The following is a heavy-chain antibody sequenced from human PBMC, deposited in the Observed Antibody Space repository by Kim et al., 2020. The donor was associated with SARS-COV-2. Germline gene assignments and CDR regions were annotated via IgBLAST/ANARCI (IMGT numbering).Heavy chain of an antibody. Sequence: GGSLRLSCAASGFTFSSYSMNWVRQAPGKGLEWVSYISSSSSTIYYADSVKGRFTISRDNAKNSLYLQMNSLRDEDTAVYYCARDYYGSGSYSTGRDYWGQGTLVTVSS. CDR3: ARDYYGSGSYSTGRDY. V-gene: IGHV3-48*02. CDR1: GFTFSSYS. CDR2: ISSSSSTI. D-gene: IGHD3-10*01. J-gene: IGHJ4*02.